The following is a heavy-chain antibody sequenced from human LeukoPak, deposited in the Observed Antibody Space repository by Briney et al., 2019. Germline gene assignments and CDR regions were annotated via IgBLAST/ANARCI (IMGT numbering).Heavy chain of an antibody. D-gene: IGHD3-22*01. V-gene: IGHV1-69*04. CDR2: IIPILGIA. J-gene: IGHJ4*02. Sequence: ASVKVFCKASGGTFSSYAISWVRQAPGQGLEWMGRIIPILGIANYAQKFQGRVTITADKSTSTAYMELSSLRSEDTAVYYCARLSSGYQTDDYWGQGTLVTVSS. CDR3: ARLSSGYQTDDY. CDR1: GGTFSSYA.